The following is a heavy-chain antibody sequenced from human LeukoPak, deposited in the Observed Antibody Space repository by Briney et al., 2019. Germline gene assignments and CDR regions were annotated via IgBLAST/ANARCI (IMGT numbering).Heavy chain of an antibody. D-gene: IGHD3-16*01. CDR2: IYYSGST. Sequence: SETLSLTCTVSGGSISSSSYYWGWIRQPPGKGLEWIGSIYYSGSTYYNPSLKSRVTISVNTSKNQFSLKLSSVTAADTAVYYCARGGELNWFDPWGQGTLVTVSS. V-gene: IGHV4-39*07. CDR3: ARGGELNWFDP. CDR1: GGSISSSSYY. J-gene: IGHJ5*02.